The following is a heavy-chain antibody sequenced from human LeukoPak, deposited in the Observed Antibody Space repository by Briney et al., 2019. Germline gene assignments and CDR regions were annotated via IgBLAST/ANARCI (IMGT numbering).Heavy chain of an antibody. CDR2: ISYDGSNE. Sequence: GRPLRLSCVVSGFTFSVYGMHWVRQAPGKGLEWVAVISYDGSNEYYGDSVKGRFTISRDDSKNTLYLQMNSLRAEDTAVYYCAKFRYYYDSSGYRDYWGQGTLVTVSS. CDR1: GFTFSVYG. D-gene: IGHD3-22*01. CDR3: AKFRYYYDSSGYRDY. V-gene: IGHV3-30*18. J-gene: IGHJ4*02.